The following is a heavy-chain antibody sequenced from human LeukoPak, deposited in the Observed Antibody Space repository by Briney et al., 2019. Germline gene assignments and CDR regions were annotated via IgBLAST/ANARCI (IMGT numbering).Heavy chain of an antibody. CDR1: GFTFSDYY. D-gene: IGHD6-19*01. CDR3: ARGSEGAVAEYYYYYYYMDV. V-gene: IGHV3-11*04. Sequence: GGSLRLSCAASGFTFSDYYMSWIRQAPGKGLEWVSYISSSGSTIYYADSVKGRFTISRDNAKNTLYLQMNSLRAEDTAVYYCARGSEGAVAEYYYYYYYMDVWGKGTTVTVSS. J-gene: IGHJ6*03. CDR2: ISSSGSTI.